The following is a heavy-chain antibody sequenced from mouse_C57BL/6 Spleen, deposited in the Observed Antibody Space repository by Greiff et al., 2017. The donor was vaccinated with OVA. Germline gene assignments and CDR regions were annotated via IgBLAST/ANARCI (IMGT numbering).Heavy chain of an antibody. Sequence: EVKLEESGGGLVKPGGSLKLSCAASGFTFSSYAMSWVRQTPEKRLEWVATISDGGSYTYYPDNVKGRFTISRDNAKNNLYLQMSHLKSEDTAMYYCARDGLTAQAQYYFDYWGQGTTLTVSS. J-gene: IGHJ2*01. CDR2: ISDGGSYT. CDR1: GFTFSSYA. V-gene: IGHV5-4*01. CDR3: ARDGLTAQAQYYFDY. D-gene: IGHD3-2*02.